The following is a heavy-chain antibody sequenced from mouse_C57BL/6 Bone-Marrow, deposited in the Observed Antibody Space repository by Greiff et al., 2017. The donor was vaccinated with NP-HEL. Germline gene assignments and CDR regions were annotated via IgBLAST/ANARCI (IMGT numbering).Heavy chain of an antibody. V-gene: IGHV1-76*01. CDR1: GYTFTDYY. CDR3: ASISTVVRYFDV. CDR2: IYPGSGNT. J-gene: IGHJ1*03. D-gene: IGHD1-1*01. Sequence: VQLQESGAELVRPGASVNLSCTASGYTFTDYYINWVKQRPGQGLVWIARIYPGSGNTYSNEKFKGKATLTAEKSSSTAYMQLSSLTSEDAAVYFCASISTVVRYFDVWGTGTTVTGSS.